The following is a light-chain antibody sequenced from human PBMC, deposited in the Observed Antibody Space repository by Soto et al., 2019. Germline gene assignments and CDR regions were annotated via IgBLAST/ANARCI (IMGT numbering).Light chain of an antibody. J-gene: IGKJ1*01. CDR3: LQTYNLPRT. CDR1: LTIGDS. Sequence: IQMTQSPSSLSASVGDRVTITCRASLTIGDSLSWFQQKAGKPPTLLIYGASALQSGVPARLSGSGSGTDFTLTISNMQREDFATYYCLQTYNLPRTFGQGTKVE. V-gene: IGKV1-39*01. CDR2: GAS.